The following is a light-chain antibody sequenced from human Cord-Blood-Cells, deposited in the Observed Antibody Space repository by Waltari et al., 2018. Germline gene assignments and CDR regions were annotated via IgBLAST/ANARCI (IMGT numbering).Light chain of an antibody. J-gene: IGKJ5*01. CDR3: QQSYSTIT. V-gene: IGKV1-39*01. CDR1: QSISSY. Sequence: DIQMTQSPSSLSASVGDRVTITCRASQSISSYLNWYQQKPGNAPKLLIYAAASLQSGVPSRFSGSGSVTDFTLTISSLQPEDFATYYCQQSYSTITFGQGTRLEIK. CDR2: AAA.